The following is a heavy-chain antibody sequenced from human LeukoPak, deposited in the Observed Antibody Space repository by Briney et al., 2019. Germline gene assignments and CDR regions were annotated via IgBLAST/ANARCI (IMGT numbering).Heavy chain of an antibody. D-gene: IGHD6-13*01. V-gene: IGHV3-21*01. CDR3: ARGGTLYSSSWFDY. Sequence: PGGSLRLSCAASGFTFSSYSMNWVRQAPGKGLEWVSSISSSSSYIYYADSVKGRFTISRDNAKDSLYLQMNSLRAEDTAVYYCARGGTLYSSSWFDYWGQGTLVTVSS. J-gene: IGHJ4*02. CDR2: ISSSSSYI. CDR1: GFTFSSYS.